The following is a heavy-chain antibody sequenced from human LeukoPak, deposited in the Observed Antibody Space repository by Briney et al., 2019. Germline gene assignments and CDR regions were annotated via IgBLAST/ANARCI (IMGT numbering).Heavy chain of an antibody. CDR1: EFTISSHW. V-gene: IGHV3-7*03. CDR3: ARDSRYSRGVGDFDY. J-gene: IGHJ4*02. Sequence: GGSLRLSCAASEFTISSHWMSWVRQVAGKGLEWVANIREDGSEKYYVDSVKGRFTISRDNAKNSLFLQMNSLRAEDTAVYYCARDSRYSRGVGDFDYWGQGTLVIVSS. CDR2: IREDGSEK. D-gene: IGHD5-18*01.